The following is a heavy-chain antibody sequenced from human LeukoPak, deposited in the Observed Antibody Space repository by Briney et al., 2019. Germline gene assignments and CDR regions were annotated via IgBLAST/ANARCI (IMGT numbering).Heavy chain of an antibody. V-gene: IGHV1-69*05. CDR2: IIPIFGTA. CDR1: GGTFSSYA. CDR3: ARDQRGEWELPLN. J-gene: IGHJ4*02. Sequence: SVKVSCKASGGTFSSYAISWVRQAPGQGLEWMGRIIPIFGTANYAQKFQGRVTITTDESTSTAYMELSSLRSEDTAVYYCARDQRGEWELPLNWGQGTPVTVSS. D-gene: IGHD1-26*01.